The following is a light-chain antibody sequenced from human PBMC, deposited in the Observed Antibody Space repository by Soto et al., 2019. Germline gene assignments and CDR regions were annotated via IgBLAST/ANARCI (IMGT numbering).Light chain of an antibody. CDR2: WAS. J-gene: IGKJ1*01. V-gene: IGKV4-1*01. Sequence: DIVMTQSPDSLAVSLGARATINCKSSQSVLYSSNNKNYLAWYQQKPGQPPKLLIYWASTRESGVPDRFSGSGSGTDFTLTISSLQAEDVAVYYCQQYYITPRTFGQGTKVDNK. CDR1: QSVLYSSNNKNY. CDR3: QQYYITPRT.